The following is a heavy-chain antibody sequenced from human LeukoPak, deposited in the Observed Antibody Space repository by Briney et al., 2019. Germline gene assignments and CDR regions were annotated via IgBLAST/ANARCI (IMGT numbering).Heavy chain of an antibody. CDR2: IYPSGST. CDR1: GGSISSYY. J-gene: IGHJ6*03. CDR3: ARPNYYYYYMDV. V-gene: IGHV4-4*09. Sequence: SETLSLTCTVSGGSISSYYWRWVRQPPGKGLEWIGYIYPSGSTNYNPSLKSRVTISVDTSKNQFSLKLSSVTAADTAVYYCARPNYYYYYMDVWGKGTTVTVSS.